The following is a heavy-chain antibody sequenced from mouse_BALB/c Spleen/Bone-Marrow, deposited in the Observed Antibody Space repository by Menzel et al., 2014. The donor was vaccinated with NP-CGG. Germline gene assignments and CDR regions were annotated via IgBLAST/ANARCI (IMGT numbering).Heavy chain of an antibody. J-gene: IGHJ4*01. CDR2: IRNKANGYTT. CDR3: ASSYALDS. CDR1: GFTFTDYF. Sequence: EVKLVESGGGLVQPGGSLRLSCATSGFTFTDYFMTWVRQPPGKALEWLGFIRNKANGYTTEYSASVKGRFTISRDNSQSILYLQMSTLRPEDSATYYRASSYALDSWGPGTSVTVSS. V-gene: IGHV7-3*02.